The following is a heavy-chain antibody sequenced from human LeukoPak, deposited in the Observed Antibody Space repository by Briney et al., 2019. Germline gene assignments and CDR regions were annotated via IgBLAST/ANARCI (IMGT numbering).Heavy chain of an antibody. CDR3: TKDWSAAY. V-gene: IGHV3-23*01. J-gene: IGHJ4*02. CDR1: GFTFTNYP. CDR2: ISPDGSDT. Sequence: GGSLRLSCAASGFTFTNYPMTWVRQAPGKGLERVSAISPDGSDTKYADSVKGRSTISRDNSKNTLFLQMNSLRVEDTAVYYCTKDWSAAYWGQGTLVTVSS. D-gene: IGHD2-15*01.